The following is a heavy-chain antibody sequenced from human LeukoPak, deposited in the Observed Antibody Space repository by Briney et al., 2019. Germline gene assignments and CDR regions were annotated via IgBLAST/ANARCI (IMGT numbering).Heavy chain of an antibody. CDR3: AKDRSDPVDY. D-gene: IGHD3-16*02. CDR1: GFTFSSYA. V-gene: IGHV3-30*18. Sequence: TGGSLRLSCAASGFTFSSYAMHWLRQAPGKGVEWVAVMSFDGDNDYYADSVRGRFTISRDNSKNTLYLQMNSLRAEDTAVYYCAKDRSDPVDYWGQGTLVTVSS. J-gene: IGHJ4*02. CDR2: MSFDGDND.